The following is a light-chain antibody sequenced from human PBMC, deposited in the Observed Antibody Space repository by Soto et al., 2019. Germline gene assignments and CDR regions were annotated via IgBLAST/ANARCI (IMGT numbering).Light chain of an antibody. CDR2: DTS. CDR1: QSVSSY. J-gene: IGKJ5*01. Sequence: EIVLTQSPATLSLSPGERATLSCRASQSVSSYLAWYQQKPGQAPRLLIYDTSNRATGIPARFSGSGSGTDFTLTISNLEPEDFAVYYCQQRSNWPITFGQGTRPEIK. CDR3: QQRSNWPIT. V-gene: IGKV3-11*01.